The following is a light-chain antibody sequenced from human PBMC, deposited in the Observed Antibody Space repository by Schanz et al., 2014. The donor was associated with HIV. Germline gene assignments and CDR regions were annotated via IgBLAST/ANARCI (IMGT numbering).Light chain of an antibody. Sequence: QSLLTQPPSVSGAPGQRVTISCTGSSSNIGAGYDVHWYKQLPETAPKLLIFGNNNRPSGVPDRYSGSKSDTSASLAISGLRSEDEADYYCAAWDDSLSGVVVFGGGTKLTVL. CDR1: SSNIGAGYD. V-gene: IGLV1-40*01. J-gene: IGLJ2*01. CDR3: AAWDDSLSGVVV. CDR2: GNN.